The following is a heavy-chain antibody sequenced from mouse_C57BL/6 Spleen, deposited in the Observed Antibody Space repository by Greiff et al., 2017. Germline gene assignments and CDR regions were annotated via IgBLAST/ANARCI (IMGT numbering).Heavy chain of an antibody. V-gene: IGHV1-64*01. CDR2: IHPNSGST. J-gene: IGHJ4*01. D-gene: IGHD1-1*01. CDR1: GYTFTSYW. Sequence: QVHVKQPGAELVKPGASVKLSCKASGYTFTSYWMHWVKQRPGQGLEWIGMIHPNSGSTNYNEKFKSKATLTVDKSSSTAYMQLSSLTSEDSAVYYCARGTTVNAMDYWGQGTSVTVSS. CDR3: ARGTTVNAMDY.